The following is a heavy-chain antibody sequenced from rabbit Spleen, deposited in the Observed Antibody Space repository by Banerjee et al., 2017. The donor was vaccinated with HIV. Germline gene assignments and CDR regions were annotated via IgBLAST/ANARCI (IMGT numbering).Heavy chain of an antibody. V-gene: IGHV1S45*01. CDR3: ARERSGVGGGTYAL. D-gene: IGHD6-1*01. J-gene: IGHJ4*01. CDR1: GFSFSSNW. CDR2: INAVTGKA. Sequence: LEESGGGLVKPGGTLTLTCTVSGFSFSSNWICWVRQAPGKGLEWIACINAVTGKAVYASWAKGRFTFSKTSSTTVTLQMTSLAAADTATYFCARERSGVGGGTYALWGPGTLVTVS.